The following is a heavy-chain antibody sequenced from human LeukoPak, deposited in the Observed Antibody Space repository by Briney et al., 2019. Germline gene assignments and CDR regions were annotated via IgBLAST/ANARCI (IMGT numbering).Heavy chain of an antibody. J-gene: IGHJ5*02. CDR2: IYYSGST. CDR1: GGSISSYY. Sequence: SETLSLTCTVSGGSISSYYWSWIRQPPGKGREWIGYIYYSGSTNYNPSLKSRVTISVDTSKNQFSLKLSSVTAADTAVYYCARHVTLSGAPHWFDPWGQGTLVTVSS. D-gene: IGHD1-26*01. CDR3: ARHVTLSGAPHWFDP. V-gene: IGHV4-59*08.